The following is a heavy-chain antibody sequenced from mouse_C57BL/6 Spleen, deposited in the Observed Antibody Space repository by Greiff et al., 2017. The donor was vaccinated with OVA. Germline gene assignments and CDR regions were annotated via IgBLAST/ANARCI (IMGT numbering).Heavy chain of an antibody. Sequence: VQLQESGPELVKPGASVKLSCKASGYTFTSYDINWVKQRPGQGLEWIGWIYPRAGSPKYNAKFKGQATLTVDTSSGTAYMELHSLTSEDSAVYFCARDYGSGGYWGQGTTLTVSS. CDR1: GYTFTSYD. CDR3: ARDYGSGGY. D-gene: IGHD1-1*01. CDR2: IYPRAGSP. V-gene: IGHV1-85*01. J-gene: IGHJ2*01.